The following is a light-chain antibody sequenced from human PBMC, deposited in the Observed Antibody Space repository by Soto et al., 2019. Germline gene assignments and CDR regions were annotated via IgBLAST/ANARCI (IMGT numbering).Light chain of an antibody. CDR2: GTS. Sequence: EIVMTQSPATLSVSPGERAALSCRASQSVNINLAWYQQKPGQAPRLLIYGTSTRATGIADRFSGSGSGTDFTLTISRLEPEDFAVYYCQEYGSPSRAFGQGTKVDIK. CDR1: QSVNIN. J-gene: IGKJ2*01. CDR3: QEYGSPSRA. V-gene: IGKV3-20*01.